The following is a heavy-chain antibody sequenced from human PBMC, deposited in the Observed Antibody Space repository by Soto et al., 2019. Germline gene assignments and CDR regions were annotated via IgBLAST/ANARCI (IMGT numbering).Heavy chain of an antibody. CDR2: ISGSGGST. Sequence: GGSLRLSCAASGFTFSSYAMSWVRQAPGKGLEWVSAISGSGGSTYYADSVKGRFTISRDNSKNTLYLQMNSLRAEDTAVYYCARVVPAAIHPLFWFDPWGQGTLVTVSS. V-gene: IGHV3-23*01. J-gene: IGHJ5*02. CDR3: ARVVPAAIHPLFWFDP. CDR1: GFTFSSYA. D-gene: IGHD2-2*02.